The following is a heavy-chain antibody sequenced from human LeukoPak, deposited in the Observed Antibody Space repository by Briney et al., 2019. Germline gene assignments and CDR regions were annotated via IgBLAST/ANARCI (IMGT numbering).Heavy chain of an antibody. J-gene: IGHJ4*02. CDR2: IYYSGST. Sequence: SETLSLTCTVSGGSISSYYWSWIRQPPGKGLEWIGYIYYSGSTNYNPSLKSRVTISVDTSKNQFSLKLSSVTAADTAVYYCARGARQRAYYFDYWGQGTLVTVSS. V-gene: IGHV4-59*01. D-gene: IGHD1-1*01. CDR3: ARGARQRAYYFDY. CDR1: GGSISSYY.